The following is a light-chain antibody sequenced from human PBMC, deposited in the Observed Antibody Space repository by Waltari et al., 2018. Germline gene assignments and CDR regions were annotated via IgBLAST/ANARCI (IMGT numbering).Light chain of an antibody. J-gene: IGKJ1*01. CDR1: QSISKY. V-gene: IGKV3-20*01. CDR3: QKYGTLPAT. CDR2: DAS. Sequence: EIMLTQSPGTLSLSPGERAPLSCRASQSISKYLAWYQQKPGQAPTLLIFDASSRATGIPDRFSGSGSGTDFSLTISRLEPEDVAVYYCQKYGTLPATFGQGTKVEIK.